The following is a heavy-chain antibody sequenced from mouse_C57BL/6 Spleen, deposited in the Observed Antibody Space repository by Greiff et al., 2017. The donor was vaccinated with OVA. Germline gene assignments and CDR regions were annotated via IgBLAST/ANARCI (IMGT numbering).Heavy chain of an antibody. V-gene: IGHV1-69*01. CDR2: IDPSDSYT. CDR3: ARPLDGYYVRFAY. D-gene: IGHD2-3*01. J-gene: IGHJ3*01. Sequence: VQLQQSGAELVMPGASVKLSCKASGYTFTSYWMHWVKQRPGQGLEWIGEIDPSDSYTNYNQKFKGKSTLTVDKSSSTAYMQLSSLTSEDSAVYYCARPLDGYYVRFAYWGQGTLVTVSA. CDR1: GYTFTSYW.